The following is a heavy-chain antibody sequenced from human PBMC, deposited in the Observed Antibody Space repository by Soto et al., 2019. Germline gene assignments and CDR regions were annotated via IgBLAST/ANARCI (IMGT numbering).Heavy chain of an antibody. D-gene: IGHD6-19*01. CDR2: LSIRADTT. J-gene: IGHJ3*02. V-gene: IGHV3-23*01. Sequence: GGSLRLSCAAAGFTFSNYAMTWVRQAPGKGLEWVSGLSIRADTTYYADSVKGRFTISRDTSKNTVFLQMNSLRAEDTAVYFCARASGSLYTGGWYQGFDIWGQGTMVTVSS. CDR1: GFTFSNYA. CDR3: ARASGSLYTGGWYQGFDI.